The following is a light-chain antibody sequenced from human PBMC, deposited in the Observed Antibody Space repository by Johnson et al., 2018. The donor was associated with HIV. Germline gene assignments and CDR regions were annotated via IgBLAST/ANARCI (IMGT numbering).Light chain of an antibody. CDR1: SSNIGNNY. CDR3: GTWDSSLSASYV. Sequence: QSVLTQPPSVSAAPGQKVIISCSGSSSNIGNNYVSWYQQLPGTAPKLLIYANNTRPSGIPDRFSGSKSGTSATLAITGLQTGDEADYCCGTWDSSLSASYVFGTGTKVTVL. J-gene: IGLJ1*01. CDR2: ANN. V-gene: IGLV1-51*02.